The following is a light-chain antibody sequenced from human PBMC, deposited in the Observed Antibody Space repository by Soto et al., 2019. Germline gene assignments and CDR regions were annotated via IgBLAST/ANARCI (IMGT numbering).Light chain of an antibody. V-gene: IGKV2-28*01. J-gene: IGKJ2*01. CDR2: LGS. Sequence: DIVMTQSPLSLPVTPGEPASISCRSSQSLLNSNGYNFLDWYLQKPGQSPQLLIYLGSNRASGVPDRFSGSASGTDSTLTISRVEAEDVGVYYCMQAVQTPLTFGQGTKLEIK. CDR1: QSLLNSNGYNF. CDR3: MQAVQTPLT.